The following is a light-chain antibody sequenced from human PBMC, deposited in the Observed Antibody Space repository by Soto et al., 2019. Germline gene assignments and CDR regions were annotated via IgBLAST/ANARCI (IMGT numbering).Light chain of an antibody. J-gene: IGKJ4*01. CDR2: DGS. Sequence: EIVLTQSPATLSLSPGGRATLSCRASQSISSYLAWYQQKPGQAPRLLIYDGSNRATGIPARFSGSGSETDFTLTISSLEPEDFASYYCQQRRSWPLTFGGGTKVEIK. CDR3: QQRRSWPLT. V-gene: IGKV3-11*01. CDR1: QSISSY.